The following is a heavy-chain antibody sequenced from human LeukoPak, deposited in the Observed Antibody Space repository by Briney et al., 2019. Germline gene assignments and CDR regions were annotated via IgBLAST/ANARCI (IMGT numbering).Heavy chain of an antibody. D-gene: IGHD2-2*01. J-gene: IGHJ4*02. V-gene: IGHV3-21*01. CDR2: ISSSSSYI. Sequence: GGSLRLSCAASGFTFSSYSMNWVRQAPGKGLEWVSSISSSSSYIYYADSVKGRFTISGDNAKNSLYLQMNSLRAEDTAVYYCARTDQLLTHIDYWGQGTLVTVSS. CDR3: ARTDQLLTHIDY. CDR1: GFTFSSYS.